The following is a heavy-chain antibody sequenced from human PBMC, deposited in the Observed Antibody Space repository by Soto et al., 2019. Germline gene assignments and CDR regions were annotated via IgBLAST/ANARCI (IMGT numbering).Heavy chain of an antibody. CDR3: VRGKVNFDF. J-gene: IGHJ4*02. CDR1: NYSISSGYH. Sequence: SETLSLTCIVCNYSISSGYHWGWIRQPPGKGLEGIGTIYQSGNTYQNPSLKSRVILSIDTSKNQLSLNLRNVTAADTAVYYCVRGKVNFDFWGKGILVTVSS. CDR2: IYQSGNT. V-gene: IGHV4-38-2*02.